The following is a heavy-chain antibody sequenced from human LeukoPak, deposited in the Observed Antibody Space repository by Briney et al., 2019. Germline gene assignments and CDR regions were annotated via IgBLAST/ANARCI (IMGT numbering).Heavy chain of an antibody. D-gene: IGHD2-21*02. CDR1: GFTFSSYA. Sequence: GGSLRLSCAASGFTFSSYAMHWVRQAPGKGLEYVSAISSNGGSTYYANSVKGRFTISRDNSKNTLYLQMGSLRAEDMAVYYCARGGGAHIVVVTATVFGYWGQGTLVTVSS. CDR3: ARGGGAHIVVVTATVFGY. J-gene: IGHJ4*02. V-gene: IGHV3-64*01. CDR2: ISSNGGST.